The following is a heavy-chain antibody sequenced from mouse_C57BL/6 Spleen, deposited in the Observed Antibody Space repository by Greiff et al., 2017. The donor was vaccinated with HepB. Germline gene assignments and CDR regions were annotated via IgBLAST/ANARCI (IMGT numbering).Heavy chain of an antibody. CDR1: GYTFTSYW. D-gene: IGHD2-2*01. CDR3: ARMDGYDWYFDV. V-gene: IGHV1-64*01. Sequence: VQLVESGAELVKPGASVKLSCKASGYTFTSYWMHWVKQRPGQGLEWIGMIHPNSGSTNYNEKFKSKATLTVDKSSSTAYMQLSSLTSEDSAVYYCARMDGYDWYFDVWGTGTTVTVSS. J-gene: IGHJ1*03. CDR2: IHPNSGST.